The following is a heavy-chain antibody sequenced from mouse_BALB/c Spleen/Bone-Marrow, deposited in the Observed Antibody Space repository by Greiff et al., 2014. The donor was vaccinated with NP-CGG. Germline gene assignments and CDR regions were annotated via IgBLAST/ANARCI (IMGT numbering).Heavy chain of an antibody. D-gene: IGHD2-4*01. CDR3: ARHDYDWFAY. J-gene: IGHJ3*01. CDR2: ISGGGSYT. Sequence: DVKLVESGGGLVKPGGSLKLSCAASGFNFSSYGMSWVRQTPEKRLEWVASISGGGSYTYFPDSVKGRITISRDNAKNNLYLQMSSLRSEGTALYYCARHDYDWFAYWGQGTLVTVSA. CDR1: GFNFSSYG. V-gene: IGHV5-9-2*01.